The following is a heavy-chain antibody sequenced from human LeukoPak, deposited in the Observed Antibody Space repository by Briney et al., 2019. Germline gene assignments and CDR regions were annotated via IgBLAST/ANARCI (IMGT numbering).Heavy chain of an antibody. Sequence: GGSLRLSCAASGFTFSSYWMSWVRQAPGKGLEWVANIKQDGSEKYYMDSVKGRFTISRDNAKNSLYLQMNSLRAEDTAVYYCARAPTVLVGYCSSSSCQADYWGQGTLVTVSS. D-gene: IGHD2-2*01. CDR2: IKQDGSEK. V-gene: IGHV3-7*01. CDR3: ARAPTVLVGYCSSSSCQADY. CDR1: GFTFSSYW. J-gene: IGHJ4*02.